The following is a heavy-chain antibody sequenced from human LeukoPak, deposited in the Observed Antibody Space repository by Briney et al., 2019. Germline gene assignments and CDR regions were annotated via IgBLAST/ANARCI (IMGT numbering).Heavy chain of an antibody. J-gene: IGHJ4*02. Sequence: GGSLRLSCAASGFTFSSYAMHWVRQAPGKGLEWVAVISYDGSNKYYADSVKGRFTISRDNSKNTLYLQMNSLRAEDTAVYYCAREFIAARPFDYWGQGTLVTVSS. CDR3: AREFIAARPFDY. CDR2: ISYDGSNK. V-gene: IGHV3-30*01. D-gene: IGHD6-25*01. CDR1: GFTFSSYA.